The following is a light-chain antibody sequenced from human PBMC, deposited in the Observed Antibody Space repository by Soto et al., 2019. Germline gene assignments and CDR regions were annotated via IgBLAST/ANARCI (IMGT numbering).Light chain of an antibody. J-gene: IGKJ3*01. Sequence: EIVLTQSPGTLSLSPGERATLSCRASQSVSSNSLAWYQQKPGQAPRLLIYGASSRATGIPDRFSGSGSGTDFALTISRLEPEDFAGYYCQLYGTSPGFTFGPGTKVDI. CDR3: QLYGTSPGFT. CDR1: QSVSSNS. CDR2: GAS. V-gene: IGKV3-20*01.